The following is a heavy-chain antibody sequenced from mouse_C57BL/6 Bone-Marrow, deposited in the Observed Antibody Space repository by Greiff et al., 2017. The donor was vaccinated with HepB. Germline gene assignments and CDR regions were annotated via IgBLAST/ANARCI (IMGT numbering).Heavy chain of an antibody. Sequence: QVHVKQPGAELVKPGASVKMSCKASGYTFTSYWITWVKQRPGQGLEWIGDIYPGSGSTNYNEKFKSKATLTVDTSSSTAYMQLSSLTSEDSAVDYYGSSLDYWGQGTTLTVSS. D-gene: IGHD1-1*01. J-gene: IGHJ2*01. CDR2: IYPGSGST. CDR1: GYTFTSYW. CDR3: GSSLDY. V-gene: IGHV1-55*01.